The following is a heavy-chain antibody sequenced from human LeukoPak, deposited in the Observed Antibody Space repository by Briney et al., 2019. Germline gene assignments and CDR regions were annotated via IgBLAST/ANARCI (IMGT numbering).Heavy chain of an antibody. D-gene: IGHD3-10*01. CDR2: IWYDGSNK. CDR1: RFTFSSYG. Sequence: GGSLRLSCAASRFTFSSYGMHWVRQAPGKGLEWVAVIWYDGSNKYYADSVKGRFTISRDNSKNTLYLQMNSLRAEDTAVYYCAREITMVRGADWFDPWGQGTLVTVSS. CDR3: AREITMVRGADWFDP. J-gene: IGHJ5*02. V-gene: IGHV3-33*01.